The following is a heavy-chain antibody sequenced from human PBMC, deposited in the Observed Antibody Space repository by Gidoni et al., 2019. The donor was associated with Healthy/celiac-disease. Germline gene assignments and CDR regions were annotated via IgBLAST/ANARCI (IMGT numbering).Heavy chain of an antibody. J-gene: IGHJ3*02. V-gene: IGHV3-66*01. CDR3: ARRHYDILTGYYDDAFDI. Sequence: EVQLVESGGGLVQPGGSLRCSWAASGFTVSSNYMSWVRQAPGKGMESVSVMYTCGSTYYADSVKGRFTISRDNSKNTLYLQMNSLRAEDTAVYYCARRHYDILTGYYDDAFDIWGQGTMVTASS. CDR1: GFTVSSNY. D-gene: IGHD3-9*01. CDR2: MYTCGST.